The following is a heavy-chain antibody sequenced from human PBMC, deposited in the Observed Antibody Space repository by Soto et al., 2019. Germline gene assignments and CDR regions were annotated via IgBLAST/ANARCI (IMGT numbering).Heavy chain of an antibody. CDR1: GFTFSSYA. V-gene: IGHV3-23*01. CDR2: ISGSGSST. CDR3: AKTKRLLWFGELLPSWFDP. Sequence: LRLSCAASGFTFSSYAMSWVRQAPVKGLEWVSAISGSGSSTYYADSVKGRFTISRDNSKNTLYLQMNSLRAEDTAVYYCAKTKRLLWFGELLPSWFDPWGQGTLVTVSS. D-gene: IGHD3-10*01. J-gene: IGHJ5*02.